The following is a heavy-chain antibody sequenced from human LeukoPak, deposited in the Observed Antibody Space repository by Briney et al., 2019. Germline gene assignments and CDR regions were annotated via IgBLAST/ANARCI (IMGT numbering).Heavy chain of an antibody. CDR2: ISTAGSTV. J-gene: IGHJ6*02. CDR3: AKDFPHYYESSHGMDA. Sequence: PGGSLRLSCAASGFSFGGYEMNWVRHAPGKGLEWVSYISTAGSTVYYADSVEGRFTISRDNAKNLLYLQMNSLRAEDAAVYYCAKDFPHYYESSHGMDAWGQGTTVTVSS. CDR1: GFSFGGYE. D-gene: IGHD3-22*01. V-gene: IGHV3-48*03.